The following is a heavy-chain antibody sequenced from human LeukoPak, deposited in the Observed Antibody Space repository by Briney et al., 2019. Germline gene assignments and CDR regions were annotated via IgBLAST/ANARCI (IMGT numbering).Heavy chain of an antibody. CDR1: GYTFTGYY. V-gene: IGHV1-2*02. CDR2: INPNSGGT. D-gene: IGHD3-22*01. J-gene: IGHJ4*02. CDR3: ARIPRGGYYSPFDY. Sequence: ASVKVSCKASGYTFTGYYMHWVRQAPGQGLEWMGWINPNSGGTNYAQKFQGRVTMTRDTSISTAYMELSSLRSEDTAVYYCARIPRGGYYSPFDYWGQGTLVTVSS.